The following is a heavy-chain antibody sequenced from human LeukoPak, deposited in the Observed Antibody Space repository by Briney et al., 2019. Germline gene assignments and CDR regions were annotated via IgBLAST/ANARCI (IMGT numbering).Heavy chain of an antibody. D-gene: IGHD2-2*02. J-gene: IGHJ4*02. CDR1: GFTFSSYG. CDR2: IRYDGSNK. V-gene: IGHV3-30*02. Sequence: GGSLRLSCAASGFTFSSYGMHWVRQAPGKGLEWVAFIRYDGSNKYYADSVKGRFTISRDNSTNTLYLQMNSLRAEDTAVYYCAKVSIPYCSSTSCYTFDYWGQGTLVTVSS. CDR3: AKVSIPYCSSTSCYTFDY.